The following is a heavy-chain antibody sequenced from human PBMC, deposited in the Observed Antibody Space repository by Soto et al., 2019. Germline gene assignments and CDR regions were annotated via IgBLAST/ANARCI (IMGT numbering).Heavy chain of an antibody. CDR1: GFTFSSYA. Sequence: PGGSLRLSCAASGFTFSSYAMSWVRQAPGKGLEWVSAISGSGGSTYYADSVKGRFTISRDNSKNTLYLQMNSLRAEDTAVYYCAKAIAAAGISPEITIDYWGQGTLVTVSS. CDR3: AKAIAAAGISPEITIDY. J-gene: IGHJ4*02. D-gene: IGHD6-13*01. V-gene: IGHV3-23*01. CDR2: ISGSGGST.